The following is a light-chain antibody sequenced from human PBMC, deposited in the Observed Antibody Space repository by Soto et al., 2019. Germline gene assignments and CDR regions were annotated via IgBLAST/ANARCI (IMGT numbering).Light chain of an antibody. V-gene: IGKV3-15*01. J-gene: IGKJ4*01. CDR3: QQYNNWPRAT. Sequence: EIVMTQSPATLSLSPGERATLTCRASQNINSNLAWYQHKPGQAPRLFIFRASSRATGLPARFGGSGSGTEFNLTISSLQSEDFAVYYCQQYNNWPRATFGGGTKVDIK. CDR1: QNINSN. CDR2: RAS.